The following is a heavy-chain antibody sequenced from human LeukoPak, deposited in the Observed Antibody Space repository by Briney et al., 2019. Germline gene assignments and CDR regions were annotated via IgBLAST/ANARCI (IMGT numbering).Heavy chain of an antibody. D-gene: IGHD2-21*02. CDR1: VESFSGYY. Sequence: PTETLFLTCAVHVESFSGYYWSRVRQPPGKGLEWVEEITDSGNTNYEPPLKSRATISADTSKNQFSLEVTSVTAADTAVYYCARRPRNSGGDDGPAGLDYWGQGNLVTVSS. CDR3: ARRPRNSGGDDGPAGLDY. J-gene: IGHJ4*02. CDR2: ITDSGNT. V-gene: IGHV4-34*01.